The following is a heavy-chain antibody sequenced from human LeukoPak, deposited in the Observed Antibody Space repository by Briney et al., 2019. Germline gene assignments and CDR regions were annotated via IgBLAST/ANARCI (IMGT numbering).Heavy chain of an antibody. J-gene: IGHJ4*02. D-gene: IGHD3-3*01. V-gene: IGHV4-59*01. CDR3: ARSYDTNFDY. CDR1: GGSIRSYY. CDR2: IYFSGST. Sequence: SETLSLTCTVSGGSIRSYYWSWLRQPPGKGLEWIGYIYFSGSTSYNPSLKSRVTISVDRSKNQFSLKLSSVAAADTAVYYCARSYDTNFDYWGQGTLVTVSS.